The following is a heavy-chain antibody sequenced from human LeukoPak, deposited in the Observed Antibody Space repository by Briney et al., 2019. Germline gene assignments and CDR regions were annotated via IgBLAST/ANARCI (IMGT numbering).Heavy chain of an antibody. CDR2: INPNSGGT. J-gene: IGHJ4*02. CDR3: ARDSGGNYGDYALGY. Sequence: ASVKVSCKASGYTFTGYYMHWVRQAPGQGLEWMGWINPNSGGTNYAQKFQGRVTMTRDTSTSTAYMELSRLRSDDTAVYYCARDSGGNYGDYALGYWGQGTLVTVSS. D-gene: IGHD4-17*01. V-gene: IGHV1-2*02. CDR1: GYTFTGYY.